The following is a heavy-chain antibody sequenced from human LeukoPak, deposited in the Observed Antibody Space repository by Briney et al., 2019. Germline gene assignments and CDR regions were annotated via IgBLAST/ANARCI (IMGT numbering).Heavy chain of an antibody. CDR2: ISSGSSAI. CDR1: RFTFNNYN. CDR3: TKGEYDLWSGYYYDY. D-gene: IGHD3-3*01. Sequence: PGGSLRLSCTASRFTFNNYNMNWVRQAPGKGLEWISYISSGSSAIYYADSVKGRFTISRDNSKNTLYLQMNSLGAEDTAVYYCTKGEYDLWSGYYYDYWGQGTLVTVSS. J-gene: IGHJ4*02. V-gene: IGHV3-48*01.